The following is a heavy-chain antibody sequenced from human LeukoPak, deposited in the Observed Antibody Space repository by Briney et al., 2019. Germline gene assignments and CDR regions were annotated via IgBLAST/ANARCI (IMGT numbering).Heavy chain of an antibody. CDR1: GITFSSYG. CDR2: IWYDGSNK. J-gene: IGHJ4*02. CDR3: VRPGQWDPHRLGY. D-gene: IGHD1-26*01. Sequence: GGSLRLSCTTSGITFSSYGMHWVRQAPGKGLEWVARIWYDGSNKYYADSVKGRFTISRDNSKNRLYLEMSSLRAEDTAVYYCVRPGQWDPHRLGYWGQGVLVIVSS. V-gene: IGHV3-33*01.